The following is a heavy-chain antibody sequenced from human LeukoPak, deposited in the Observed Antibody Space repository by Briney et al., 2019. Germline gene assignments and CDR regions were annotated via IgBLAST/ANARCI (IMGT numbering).Heavy chain of an antibody. CDR3: TTDTWYSAGH. V-gene: IGHV3-7*03. Sequence: GGSLRLSCTASGFIFSGSWMAWIRQAPGKGLEWVAIIKKDGSEKYYVDSMKGRFTISRDNAKNSLFPQMNSLRAEDTAIYYCTTDTWYSAGHWGQGTLVTVSS. J-gene: IGHJ4*02. D-gene: IGHD2-15*01. CDR2: IKKDGSEK. CDR1: GFIFSGSW.